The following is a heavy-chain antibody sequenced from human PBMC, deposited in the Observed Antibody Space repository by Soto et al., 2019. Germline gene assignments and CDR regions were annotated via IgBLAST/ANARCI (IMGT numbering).Heavy chain of an antibody. V-gene: IGHV4-59*12. CDR2: IYYSGST. CDR1: GGSISSYY. D-gene: IGHD6-6*01. Sequence: PSETLSLTCTVSGGSISSYYWSWIRQPPGKGLEWIGYIYYSGSTNYNPSLKSRVTISRENAKNSLYLQMNSLRAGDTAVYYCARDLKYSGSSSHYGMDVWGQGTTVTVSS. J-gene: IGHJ6*02. CDR3: ARDLKYSGSSSHYGMDV.